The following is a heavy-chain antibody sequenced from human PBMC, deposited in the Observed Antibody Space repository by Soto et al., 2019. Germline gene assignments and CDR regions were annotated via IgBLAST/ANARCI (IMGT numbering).Heavy chain of an antibody. Sequence: SESLSLTCTVSVGSISSYYWSWIRQPPGKGLEWIGYIYYSGSANYNPSLKSRVTISVDTSKNQFSLKLSSVTAADTAVYYCARDRSYYYGSGKYYYYYYGMDVWGQGTTVTVSS. CDR1: VGSISSYY. V-gene: IGHV4-59*01. CDR3: ARDRSYYYGSGKYYYYYYGMDV. J-gene: IGHJ6*02. CDR2: IYYSGSA. D-gene: IGHD3-10*01.